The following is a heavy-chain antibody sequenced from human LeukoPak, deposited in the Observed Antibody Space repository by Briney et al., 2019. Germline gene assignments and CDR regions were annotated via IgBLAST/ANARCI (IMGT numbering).Heavy chain of an antibody. CDR1: GFTFSSYS. Sequence: GGSLRLSCAASGFTFSSYSMNWVRQAPGKGLEWVSSISSSSSYMYYADSVKGRFTISRDNAKNSLYLQMNSLRAEDTAVYYCSSGYYFDYWGQGTLVTVSS. D-gene: IGHD3-22*01. CDR2: ISSSSSYM. CDR3: SSGYYFDY. V-gene: IGHV3-21*01. J-gene: IGHJ4*02.